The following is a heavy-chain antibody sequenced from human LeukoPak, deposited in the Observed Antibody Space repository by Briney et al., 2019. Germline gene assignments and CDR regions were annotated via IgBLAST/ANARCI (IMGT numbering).Heavy chain of an antibody. D-gene: IGHD5-12*01. CDR2: IYHSGST. CDR3: ARGLYSGYDQSFDY. J-gene: IGHJ4*02. Sequence: PSQTLSLTCAVSGGSISSGGYSWSWIRQPPGKGLEWIGYIYHSGSTYYNPSLKSRVTISVDRSKNQFSLKLSSVTAADTAVYYCARGLYSGYDQSFDYWGQGTLVTVSS. CDR1: GGSISSGGYS. V-gene: IGHV4-30-2*01.